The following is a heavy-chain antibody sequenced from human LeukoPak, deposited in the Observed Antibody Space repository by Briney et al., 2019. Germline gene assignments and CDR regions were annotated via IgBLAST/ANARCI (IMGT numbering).Heavy chain of an antibody. Sequence: SETLSLTCTVSGGSISSYYWTWIRQPPGKGLEWIGYIYYSGSTNYNPSLKSRVTISVDTSKNQLSLRLSSVTAADTAVYYCARGGGIAARQEIIDYWGQGTLVTVSS. CDR2: IYYSGST. CDR3: ARGGGIAARQEIIDY. V-gene: IGHV4-59*01. CDR1: GGSISSYY. D-gene: IGHD6-6*01. J-gene: IGHJ4*02.